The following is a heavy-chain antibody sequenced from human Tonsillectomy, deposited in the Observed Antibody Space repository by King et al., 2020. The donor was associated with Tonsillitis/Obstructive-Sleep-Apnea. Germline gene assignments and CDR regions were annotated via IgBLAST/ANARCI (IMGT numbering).Heavy chain of an antibody. J-gene: IGHJ3*01. D-gene: IGHD3-9*01. V-gene: IGHV5-51*03. CDR2: IYPGDSDT. Sequence: QLVQSGAEVKKPGESLKISCKGSGYSFTSYWIGWVRQMPGKGLEWMGIIYPGDSDTRYSPSFQGQVTISADKSISTAYPQWSSLKASDTAMYYCARTYYDILTGYGGPLDVWGQGTMVTVAS. CDR3: ARTYYDILTGYGGPLDV. CDR1: GYSFTSYW.